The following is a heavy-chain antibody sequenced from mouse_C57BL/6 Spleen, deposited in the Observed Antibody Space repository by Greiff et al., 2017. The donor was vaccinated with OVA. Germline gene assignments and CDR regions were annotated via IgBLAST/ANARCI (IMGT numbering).Heavy chain of an antibody. V-gene: IGHV1-52*01. CDR2: IDPSDSET. CDR3: AREDTNLAFAY. J-gene: IGHJ3*01. CDR1: GYTFTNYC. Sequence: QVQLQQPGAELVRPGSSVKLSCKASGYTFTNYCMHWVKQRPIQGLEWIGNIDPSDSETQYNQKFKDKATLNVDKASSTAYMQLSSLTSDDSAVYSCAREDTNLAFAYWGQGTLVTVSA. D-gene: IGHD4-1*01.